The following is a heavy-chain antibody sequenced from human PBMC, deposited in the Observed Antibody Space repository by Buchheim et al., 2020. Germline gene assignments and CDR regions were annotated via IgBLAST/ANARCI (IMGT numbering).Heavy chain of an antibody. V-gene: IGHV3-15*07. CDR2: IKSKTDGGTT. CDR1: GFPFTNAW. J-gene: IGHJ4*02. Sequence: EVQLVESGGGLVKPGGSLRLSCAASGFPFTNAWMNWVRQAPGKGLEWVGRIKSKTDGGTTDYAVPVRGRFTISRDDSKDTLYLQMNSPNTEDTAVYYCTTGLTVTAKYRALDYWGQGTL. D-gene: IGHD2-21*02. CDR3: TTGLTVTAKYRALDY.